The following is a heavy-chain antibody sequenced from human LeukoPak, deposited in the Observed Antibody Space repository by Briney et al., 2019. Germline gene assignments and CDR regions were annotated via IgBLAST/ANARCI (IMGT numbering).Heavy chain of an antibody. CDR2: IYDSGST. V-gene: IGHV4-30-2*01. CDR1: GGSISSS. CDR3: AREGMDTAMVYFDY. D-gene: IGHD5-18*01. J-gene: IGHJ4*02. Sequence: SETLSLTCAVSGGSISSSWSWIRQPPGKGLEWIGYIYDSGSTYYNPSLKSRATISVDRSKNQFSLKLSSVTAADTAVYYCAREGMDTAMVYFDYWGQGTLVTVSS.